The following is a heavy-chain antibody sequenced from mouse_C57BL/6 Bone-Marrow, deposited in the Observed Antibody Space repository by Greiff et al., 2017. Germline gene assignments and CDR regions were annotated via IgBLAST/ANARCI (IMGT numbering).Heavy chain of an antibody. CDR2: INPNNGGT. V-gene: IGHV1-22*01. Sequence: VQLQQSGPELVKPGASVKMSCKASGYTFTDYNMHWVKQSHGKSLEWIGYINPNNGGTSYNQKFKGKATLTVNKSSSTAYMELRSLTSEDSAVYYCAMAYDPWYFDVWGTGTTVTVSS. CDR3: AMAYDPWYFDV. J-gene: IGHJ1*03. CDR1: GYTFTDYN. D-gene: IGHD6-5*01.